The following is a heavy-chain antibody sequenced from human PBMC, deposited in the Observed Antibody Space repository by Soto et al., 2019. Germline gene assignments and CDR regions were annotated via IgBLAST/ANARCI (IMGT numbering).Heavy chain of an antibody. J-gene: IGHJ3*01. CDR3: ARASSFRGDFDF. Sequence: QVQLQESGPGLVKPSGTLSPPCTVSGGSIRSRSWWTWLRQSPEKGLEWIGEFYHAGSPNYNPSFQSRVTISADNSKNFLSRRLTSVTAADTAIYYCARASSFRGDFDFWGRGTAVTVSS. D-gene: IGHD2-21*01. CDR1: GGSIRSRSW. V-gene: IGHV4-4*02. CDR2: FYHAGSP.